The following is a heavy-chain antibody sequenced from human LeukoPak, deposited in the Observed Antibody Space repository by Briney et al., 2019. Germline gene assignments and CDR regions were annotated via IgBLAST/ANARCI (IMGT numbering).Heavy chain of an antibody. CDR2: ISYDGSNK. V-gene: IGHV3-30*18. Sequence: GGSLRLSCAASGFTFSSYGMHWVRQAPGKGLEWVAVISYDGSNKYYADSVKGRFTISRDNSKNTLYLQMNSLRAEDTAVYYCAKAKDHSSYYYYGMDVWGQGTTVTVSS. D-gene: IGHD1-14*01. J-gene: IGHJ6*02. CDR3: AKAKDHSSYYYYGMDV. CDR1: GFTFSSYG.